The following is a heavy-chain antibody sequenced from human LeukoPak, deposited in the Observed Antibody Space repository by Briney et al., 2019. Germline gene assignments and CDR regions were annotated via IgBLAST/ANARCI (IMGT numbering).Heavy chain of an antibody. CDR1: GFTVSSNY. J-gene: IGHJ6*02. CDR2: IYSGGSGGYT. CDR3: ARWGIAVADKFGMDV. D-gene: IGHD6-19*01. V-gene: IGHV3-66*01. Sequence: RTGGSLRLSCAASGFTVSSNYMSWVRQAPGKGLEWVSVIYSGGSGGYTYYTESVEGRFTISRDNSKNTLYLQMDSLRAEDTAVYYCARWGIAVADKFGMDVWGQGTTVTVSS.